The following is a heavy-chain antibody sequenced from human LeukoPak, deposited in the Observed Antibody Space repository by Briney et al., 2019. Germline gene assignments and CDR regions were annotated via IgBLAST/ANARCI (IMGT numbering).Heavy chain of an antibody. Sequence: KPSQTLSLTCTVSGDSISSRDYYWSWIRQPPGKGLEWIGYIYYSGSTSYNPSLKSRVTISVDTSKNQFSLKLSSVTAADTAVYYCARGHGWFDPWGQGTLVTVSS. J-gene: IGHJ5*02. V-gene: IGHV4-30-4*08. CDR1: GDSISSRDYY. CDR2: IYYSGST. CDR3: ARGHGWFDP. D-gene: IGHD4-17*01.